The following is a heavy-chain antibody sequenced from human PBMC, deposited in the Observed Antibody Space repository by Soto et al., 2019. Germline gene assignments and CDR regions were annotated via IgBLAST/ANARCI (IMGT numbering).Heavy chain of an antibody. CDR2: ISYDGSNK. CDR1: GFTFSSYA. J-gene: IGHJ4*02. CDR3: ARVGYDSSGAVDY. Sequence: GGSLRLSCAASGFTFSSYAMHWVRQAPGKGLEWVAVISYDGSNKYYADSVKGRFTISRDNSKNTLYLQMNSLRAEDTAVYYCARVGYDSSGAVDYWGQGTLVTVSS. D-gene: IGHD3-22*01. V-gene: IGHV3-30-3*01.